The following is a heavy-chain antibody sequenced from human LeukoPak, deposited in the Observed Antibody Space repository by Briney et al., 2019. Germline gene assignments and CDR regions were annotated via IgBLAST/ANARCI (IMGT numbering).Heavy chain of an antibody. CDR3: AELGITMIGGV. Sequence: GGSLRLSCAASGFTFSSYSMIWVRQAPGKGLEWVSYISSSGSTIYYADSVKGRFTISRDNAKNSLYLQMNSLRAEDMAVYYCAELGITMIGGVWGKGTTVTISS. D-gene: IGHD3-10*02. J-gene: IGHJ6*04. CDR1: GFTFSSYS. CDR2: ISSSGSTI. V-gene: IGHV3-48*04.